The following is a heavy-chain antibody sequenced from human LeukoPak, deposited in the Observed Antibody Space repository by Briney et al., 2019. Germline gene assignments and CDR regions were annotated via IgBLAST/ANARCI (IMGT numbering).Heavy chain of an antibody. J-gene: IGHJ4*02. CDR2: ISGSGSGT. V-gene: IGHV3-23*01. CDR1: GFTVSSNY. D-gene: IGHD3-22*01. Sequence: PGGSLRLSCAASGFTVSSNYMSWVRQAPGKGLEWVSAISGSGSGTYYPDSVRGRFTISRDSSKNTLYLQMNSLRVEDTAVYYCAKVVNSGYYYYFDYWGQGTLVTVSS. CDR3: AKVVNSGYYYYFDY.